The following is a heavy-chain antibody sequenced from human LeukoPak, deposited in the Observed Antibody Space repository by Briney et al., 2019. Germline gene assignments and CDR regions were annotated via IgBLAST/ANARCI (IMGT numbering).Heavy chain of an antibody. CDR1: GFTFSSYW. Sequence: GGSLRLSCAASGFTFSSYWMDWVRQAPGKGLVWVSGINSDGSRTRYAESVKGRFTISRDNAKNTLYLQMNSLRPEDTAVYYCARVGSTDSPHAFDIWGQGTMVTVSS. CDR2: INSDGSRT. V-gene: IGHV3-74*01. CDR3: ARVGSTDSPHAFDI. J-gene: IGHJ3*02. D-gene: IGHD3-22*01.